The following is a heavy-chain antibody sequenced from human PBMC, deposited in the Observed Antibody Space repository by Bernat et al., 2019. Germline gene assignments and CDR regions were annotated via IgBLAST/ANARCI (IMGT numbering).Heavy chain of an antibody. Sequence: EVQLVESGGGLVQPGGSLRLSCSASGFTFASYGMSWVRQAPGKGPEWVAGIGDSGDYIYYADSVKGRFTISRDNSKNTLFLQLSSLRAEDTAIYFCARRGIAVTGRNPGYFDDWGQGTLVTVSS. CDR2: IGDSGDYI. V-gene: IGHV3-23*04. CDR1: GFTFASYG. CDR3: ARRGIAVTGRNPGYFDD. J-gene: IGHJ4*02. D-gene: IGHD6-19*01.